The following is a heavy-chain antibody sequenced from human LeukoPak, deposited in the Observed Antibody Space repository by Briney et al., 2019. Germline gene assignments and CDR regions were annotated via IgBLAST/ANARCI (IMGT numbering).Heavy chain of an antibody. J-gene: IGHJ3*02. CDR1: GFTFSGSA. V-gene: IGHV3-73*01. CDR2: IRSNANSYAT. D-gene: IGHD4-17*01. CDR3: TRHDYGDSFGAFDI. Sequence: GGSLRLSCAASGFTFSGSAMHWVRQASGKGLEWVGRIRSNANSYATAYAASVKGRFTISRDDSKNTAYLQMNSLKTEDTAVYYYTRHDYGDSFGAFDIWGQGTMVTVSS.